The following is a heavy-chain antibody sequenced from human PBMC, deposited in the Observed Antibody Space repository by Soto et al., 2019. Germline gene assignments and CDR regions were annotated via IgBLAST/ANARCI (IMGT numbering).Heavy chain of an antibody. CDR2: ISGSGGSK. V-gene: IGHV3-23*01. Sequence: EVQLLESGGGLVQPGGSLRLSCAASGFTFSSYAMSWVRQAPGKGLEWVSAISGSGGSKYYADYGKGRFTISRDNSKNTLYLQMNSLRAEDTAVYYCARKYDVDTAMPWNWFDPWGQGTLVTVSS. CDR3: ARKYDVDTAMPWNWFDP. J-gene: IGHJ5*02. CDR1: GFTFSSYA. D-gene: IGHD5-18*01.